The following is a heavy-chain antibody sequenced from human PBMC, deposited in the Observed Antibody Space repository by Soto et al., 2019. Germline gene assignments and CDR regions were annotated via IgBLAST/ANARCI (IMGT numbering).Heavy chain of an antibody. J-gene: IGHJ4*02. CDR1: GFTFSNYA. CDR2: ITSDGDNT. CDR3: VKGNQLLRYYFEF. Sequence: GGSLRLSCSVSGFTFSNYAMHWVRQAPGEGLEYVSGITSDGDNTYHADTVKGRFTISRDNSKDTLYLQMSSLRVEDTAIYYCVKGNQLLRYYFEFWGQGTLVTVSS. V-gene: IGHV3-64D*06. D-gene: IGHD3-9*01.